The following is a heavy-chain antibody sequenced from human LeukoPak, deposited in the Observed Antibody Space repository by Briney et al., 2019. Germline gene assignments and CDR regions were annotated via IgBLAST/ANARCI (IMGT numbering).Heavy chain of an antibody. Sequence: PGGPLSLSSASSGFSATSNSMTGVGHAPGKGMEWGSVFYRGDSTTYYADSVKGRFPISRDNSRITLYLQMNSLRPEDTAVYYCANYHTQRKREFDYWGQGTLVTVSS. J-gene: IGHJ4*02. CDR2: FYRGDST. D-gene: IGHD1-26*01. CDR1: GFSATSNS. CDR3: ANYHTQRKREFDY. V-gene: IGHV3-53*01.